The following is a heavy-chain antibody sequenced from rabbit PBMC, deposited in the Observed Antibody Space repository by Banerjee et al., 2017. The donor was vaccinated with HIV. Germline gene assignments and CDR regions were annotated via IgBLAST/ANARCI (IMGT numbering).Heavy chain of an antibody. D-gene: IGHD4-2*01. CDR3: ARAGNGEGLDL. CDR1: GFTLSSYW. J-gene: IGHJ3*01. Sequence: QQQLVESGGGLVKPGASLTLSCKASGFTLSSYWMSWVRQAPGKGLEQIGTIAAGSGSTYYASWVNGRFTITRNTNLNTVTLQMTSLTAADTATYFCARAGNGEGLDLRGPGTLVTVS. V-gene: IGHV1S47*01. CDR2: IAAGSGST.